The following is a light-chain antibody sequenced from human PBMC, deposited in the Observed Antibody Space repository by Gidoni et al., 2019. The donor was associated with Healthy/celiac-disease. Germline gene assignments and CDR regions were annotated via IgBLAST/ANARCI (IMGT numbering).Light chain of an antibody. CDR2: EVS. Sequence: HSALTQPASVSGSPGLSITLSCTGTSSDVGGYNYVSWYQQHQGKAPNLMIYEVSNRPSGVSNRFSGSKSGNTASLTISGLQAEDEADYYCSSYTSSSTWVFGGGTKLTVL. CDR1: SSDVGGYNY. CDR3: SSYTSSSTWV. J-gene: IGLJ3*02. V-gene: IGLV2-14*01.